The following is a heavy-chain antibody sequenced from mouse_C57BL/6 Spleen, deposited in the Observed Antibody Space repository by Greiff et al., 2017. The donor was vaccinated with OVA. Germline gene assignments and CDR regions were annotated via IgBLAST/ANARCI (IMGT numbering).Heavy chain of an antibody. CDR3: ARAWDRYFDV. V-gene: IGHV3-6*01. J-gene: IGHJ1*03. Sequence: EVKLQESGPGLVKPSQSLSLTCSVTGYSITSGYYWNWIRQFPGNKLEWMGYISYDGSNNYNPSLKNRISITRDTSKNQFFLKLNSVTTEDTATYYCARAWDRYFDVWGTGTTVTVSS. D-gene: IGHD4-1*01. CDR2: ISYDGSN. CDR1: GYSITSGYY.